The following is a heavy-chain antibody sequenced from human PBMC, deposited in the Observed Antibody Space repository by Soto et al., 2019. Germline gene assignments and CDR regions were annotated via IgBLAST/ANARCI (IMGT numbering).Heavy chain of an antibody. J-gene: IGHJ6*02. CDR2: IWYDGSNK. V-gene: IGHV3-33*01. CDR1: GFTFSSYG. CDR3: ARDLTPYYDILTGPYPYGMDV. Sequence: PGGSLRLSCAASGFTFSSYGMHWVRQAPGKGLEWVAVIWYDGSNKYYADSVKGRFTISRGNSKNTLYLQMNSLRAEDTAVYYCARDLTPYYDILTGPYPYGMDVWGQGTTVTVSS. D-gene: IGHD3-9*01.